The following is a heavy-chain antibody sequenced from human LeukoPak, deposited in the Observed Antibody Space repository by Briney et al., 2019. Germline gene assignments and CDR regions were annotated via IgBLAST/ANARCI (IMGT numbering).Heavy chain of an antibody. Sequence: GGPLRLSCAASGFTFSSYAMHWVRQAPGKGLEWVAAISYDGSNKYYADSVKGRFTISRDNSKNTLYLQMNSLRAEDTAVYYCAREAAMVNFDYWGQGTLVTVS. V-gene: IGHV3-30*04. CDR2: ISYDGSNK. CDR3: AREAAMVNFDY. D-gene: IGHD5-18*01. CDR1: GFTFSSYA. J-gene: IGHJ4*02.